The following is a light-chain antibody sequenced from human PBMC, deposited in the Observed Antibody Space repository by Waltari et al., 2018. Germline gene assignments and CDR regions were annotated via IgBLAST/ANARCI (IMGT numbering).Light chain of an antibody. V-gene: IGLV2-8*01. CDR3: TSYAASNTLI. CDR2: EVT. CDR1: SSDVGGYEY. J-gene: IGLJ2*01. Sequence: QSALTQPPSASGSPGQSVTISCTGTSSDVGGYEYVSWYQQHPGKTPKLMILEVTKRPSGVPDRFSGSKSGNTASLTVSGLQPEDEADYYCTSYAASNTLIFGGGTRL.